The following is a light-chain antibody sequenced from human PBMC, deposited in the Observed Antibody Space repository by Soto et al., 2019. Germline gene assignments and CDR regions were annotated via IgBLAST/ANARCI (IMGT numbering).Light chain of an antibody. CDR2: AAS. V-gene: IGKV1-39*01. CDR1: QGISSY. CDR3: QQSYSTPWT. J-gene: IGKJ1*01. Sequence: EIQMTQSPSYMSTSVGDRITITCRASQGISSYLNWYQQKPGKAPKLLIYAASSLQSGVPSRFSGSGSGTDFTLTISSLQPEDFATYYCQQSYSTPWTFGQGTKVDIK.